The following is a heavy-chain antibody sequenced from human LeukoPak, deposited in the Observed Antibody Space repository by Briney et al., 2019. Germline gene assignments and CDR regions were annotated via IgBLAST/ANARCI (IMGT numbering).Heavy chain of an antibody. CDR1: GGSISSYY. J-gene: IGHJ4*02. Sequence: SETLSLTCTVSGGSISSYYWSWIRQPPGKGLEGIGYIYYSGSTNYNPSLKRRVTISVDTSKNQFSLKLSSVTAADTAVYYCARDTAMVFDYWGQGTLVTVSS. D-gene: IGHD5-18*01. V-gene: IGHV4-59*01. CDR3: ARDTAMVFDY. CDR2: IYYSGST.